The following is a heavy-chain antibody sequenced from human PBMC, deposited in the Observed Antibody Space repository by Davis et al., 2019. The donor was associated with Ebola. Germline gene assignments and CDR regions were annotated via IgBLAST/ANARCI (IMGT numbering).Heavy chain of an antibody. J-gene: IGHJ4*02. CDR1: GASINSGFFS. CDR3: ARDRRDSSAYGF. V-gene: IGHV4-61*02. CDR2: IYATGST. Sequence: SETLSLTCNVSGASINSGFFSWSWVRQPAGKGLEWIGRIYATGSTNYNPSLKSRVTMSVDTSKNQFSLRLNSVTAADTAIYFCARDRRDSSAYGFWGQGTLVTVSS. D-gene: IGHD3-22*01.